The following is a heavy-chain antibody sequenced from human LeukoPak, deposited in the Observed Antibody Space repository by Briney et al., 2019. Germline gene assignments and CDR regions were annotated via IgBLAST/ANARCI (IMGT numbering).Heavy chain of an antibody. Sequence: GGSLRLSCAASGFTFSSYSMNWVRQAPGKGLEWVSSISSSGTYIYYADSVKGRFTISRDDSRNTVYLQMNSLRPEDTGVYYCARDAQRGFDYSNSLQYWGQGTPVTVST. J-gene: IGHJ4*02. V-gene: IGHV3-21*01. CDR1: GFTFSSYS. D-gene: IGHD4-11*01. CDR2: ISSSGTYI. CDR3: ARDAQRGFDYSNSLQY.